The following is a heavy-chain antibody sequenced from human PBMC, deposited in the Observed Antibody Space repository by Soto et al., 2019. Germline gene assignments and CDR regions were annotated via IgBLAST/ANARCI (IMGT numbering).Heavy chain of an antibody. V-gene: IGHV2-5*02. CDR2: IYWDDDK. CDR3: AHIRSLWFGELLVGFDP. J-gene: IGHJ5*02. D-gene: IGHD3-10*01. CDR1: GFSLSTSGVG. Sequence: SGPTLVNPTQTLTLTCTFSGFSLSTSGVGVGWIRQPPGKALEWLALIYWDDDKRYSPSLKSRLTITKDTSKNQVVLTMTNMDPVDTATYCCAHIRSLWFGELLVGFDPWGQGTLVTVSS.